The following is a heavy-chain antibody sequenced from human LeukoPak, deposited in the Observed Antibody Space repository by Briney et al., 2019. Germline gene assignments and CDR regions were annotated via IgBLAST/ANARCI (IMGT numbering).Heavy chain of an antibody. V-gene: IGHV4-39*01. CDR2: INYSGNR. D-gene: IGHD3-22*01. J-gene: IGHJ4*02. CDR3: ARGYDY. CDR1: GGLISGSHYY. Sequence: PSETLSLTCTVSGGLISGSHYYWARIRQPPGKGLEWIGMINYSGNRYYNPSLWSRVTISVDTSTNQFSLNVNSMTAADTAVYYCARGYDYWGRGTLVAVSS.